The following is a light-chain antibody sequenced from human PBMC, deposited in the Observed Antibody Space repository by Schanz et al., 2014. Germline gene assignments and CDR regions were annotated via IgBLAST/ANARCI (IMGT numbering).Light chain of an antibody. Sequence: QSVLTQPPSVSGAPGQGVTISCTGSASNIGAGYDVHWYQHLPGTAPKLLIYANTNRPSGVPDRFSGSTSGTSASLAISGLQSDDEADYYCAAWDGSLIGYVFGSGTKVTVL. V-gene: IGLV1-40*01. J-gene: IGLJ1*01. CDR2: ANT. CDR1: ASNIGAGYD. CDR3: AAWDGSLIGYV.